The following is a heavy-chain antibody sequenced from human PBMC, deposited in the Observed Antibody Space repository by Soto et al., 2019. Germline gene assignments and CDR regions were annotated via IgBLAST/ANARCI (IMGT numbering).Heavy chain of an antibody. CDR1: GFTFRSFA. J-gene: IGHJ4*02. Sequence: GGSLRLSCAASGFTFRSFAMHWVRQAPGKGLEWVALMSYDGGNKYYADSVKGRFTISRDNSRNTLYLHMNSLRPEDTAVYYCARCYYDSGSYSFDYWGQGTLVTVSS. V-gene: IGHV3-30-3*01. CDR3: ARCYYDSGSYSFDY. D-gene: IGHD3-10*01. CDR2: MSYDGGNK.